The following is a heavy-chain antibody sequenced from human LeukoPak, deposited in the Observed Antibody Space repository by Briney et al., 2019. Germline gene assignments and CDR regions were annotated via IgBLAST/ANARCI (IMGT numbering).Heavy chain of an antibody. J-gene: IGHJ4*02. CDR1: GFTFRSYW. D-gene: IGHD6-25*01. Sequence: GGSLRLSCAASGFTFRSYWMHWVRQAPGKGLVWVSRINSDGSTTSYADSVKGRFTISRDNAKNTLYLQMNSLRAEDTAVYYCTSFSFIPAAATAGHWGQGALVTVSS. CDR3: TSFSFIPAAATAGH. CDR2: INSDGSTT. V-gene: IGHV3-74*01.